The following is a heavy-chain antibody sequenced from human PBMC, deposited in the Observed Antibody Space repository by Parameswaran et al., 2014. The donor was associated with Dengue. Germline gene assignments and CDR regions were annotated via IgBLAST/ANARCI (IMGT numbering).Heavy chain of an antibody. J-gene: IGHJ3*02. D-gene: IGHD2-2*01. CDR2: ISAYNGNT. V-gene: IGHV1-18*01. Sequence: SWVRQAPGQGLEWMGWISAYNGNTNYAQKLQGRVTMTTDTSTSTAYMELRSLRSDDTAVYYCARDKGYCSSTSCQEAFDIWGQGTMVTVSS. CDR3: ARDKGYCSSTSCQEAFDI.